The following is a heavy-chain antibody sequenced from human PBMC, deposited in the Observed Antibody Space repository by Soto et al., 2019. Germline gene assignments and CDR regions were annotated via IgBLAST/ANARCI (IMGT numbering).Heavy chain of an antibody. V-gene: IGHV1-69*02. CDR2: SIPILGIA. Sequence: QVQLVQSGAEVKKPGSSVKVSCKASGGTFSSYTISWVRQAPGQGLEWMGRSIPILGIANYAQKFQGRVTLAAVKNTITADLEPSSLGSEEKAGFCCARTPDEDNALGYGGQGTLVTVSS. CDR1: GGTFSSYT. D-gene: IGHD2-15*01. J-gene: IGHJ4*02. CDR3: ARTPDEDNALGY.